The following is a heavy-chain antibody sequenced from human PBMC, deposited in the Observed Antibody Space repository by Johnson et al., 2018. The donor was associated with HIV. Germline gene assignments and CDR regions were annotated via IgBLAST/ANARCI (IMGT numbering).Heavy chain of an antibody. CDR1: GFTFSSYW. D-gene: IGHD3-9*01. Sequence: VQLVESGGGVVQPGRSLRLSCAASGFTFSSYWMTWVRQAPGKGLEWVANINQGESERNYVDALTGRFTISRDNDNNSLYLQMNSLRVEDTAVYYCATYDTRVWRSFQIWGQGTMVTVSS. V-gene: IGHV3-7*01. J-gene: IGHJ3*02. CDR3: ATYDTRVWRSFQI. CDR2: INQGESER.